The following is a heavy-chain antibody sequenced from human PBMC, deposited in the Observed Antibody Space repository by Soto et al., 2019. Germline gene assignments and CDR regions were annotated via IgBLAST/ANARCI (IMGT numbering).Heavy chain of an antibody. Sequence: AASVKVSCKASGGTFSSYAISWVRQAPGQGLEWMGGIIPIFGTANYAQKFQGRVTITADESTSTAYMELSSLRSEDTAVYYCARAPHIAAAGNFDYWGQGTLVTVSS. J-gene: IGHJ4*02. D-gene: IGHD6-13*01. V-gene: IGHV1-69*13. CDR3: ARAPHIAAAGNFDY. CDR2: IIPIFGTA. CDR1: GGTFSSYA.